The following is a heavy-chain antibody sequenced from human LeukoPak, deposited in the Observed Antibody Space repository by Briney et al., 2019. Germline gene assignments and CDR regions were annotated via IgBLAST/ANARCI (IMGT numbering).Heavy chain of an antibody. D-gene: IGHD3-10*01. V-gene: IGHV4-59*01. CDR3: ARERDYYGSGSYRRFDP. CDR2: IYYSGST. CDR1: GGSISSYY. J-gene: IGHJ5*02. Sequence: SETLSLTCTVSGGSISSYYWSWIRQPPGKGLEWIGYIYYSGSTNYNPSLKSRVTISVDTSKNQFSQKLSSVTAADTAVYYCARERDYYGSGSYRRFDPWGQGTLVTVSS.